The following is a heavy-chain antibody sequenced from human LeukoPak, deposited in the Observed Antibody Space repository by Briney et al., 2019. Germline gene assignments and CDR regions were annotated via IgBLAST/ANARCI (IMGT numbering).Heavy chain of an antibody. J-gene: IGHJ5*02. CDR2: IYYSGST. CDR1: GGSMSSYY. D-gene: IGHD4-17*01. Sequence: SGTLSLTCTVSGGSMSSYYWSWIRQPPGKGLEWIGYIYYSGSTNYNPSLKSRVTISVDTSKNQFSLKLSSVTAADTAVYYCARENQDGKGYGDYLNWFDPWGQGTLVTVSS. V-gene: IGHV4-59*01. CDR3: ARENQDGKGYGDYLNWFDP.